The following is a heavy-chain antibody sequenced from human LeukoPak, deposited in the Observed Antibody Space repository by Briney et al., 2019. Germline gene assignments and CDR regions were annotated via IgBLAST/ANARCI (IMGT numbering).Heavy chain of an antibody. CDR3: ARYYSDNAMLDY. CDR2: MNYGGSS. CDR1: GGSLSSSSSSY. V-gene: IGHV4-39*01. Sequence: SETLSLTCTVSGGSLSSSSSSYWGWIRQPPGKGPEWIGSMNYGGSSHYNPSLKSRVTISVDTSKKQFDLKLTSVTAADTAVYYCARYYSDNAMLDYWGQGTLVTVSS. J-gene: IGHJ4*02. D-gene: IGHD2-15*01.